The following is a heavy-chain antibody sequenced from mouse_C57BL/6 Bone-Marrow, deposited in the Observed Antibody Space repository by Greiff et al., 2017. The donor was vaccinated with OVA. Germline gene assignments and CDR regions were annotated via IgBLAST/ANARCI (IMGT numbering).Heavy chain of an antibody. CDR2: IYPRSGNT. D-gene: IGHD3-2*02. CDR1: GYTFTSYG. CDR3: ARGPRQLRRAWFAY. J-gene: IGHJ3*01. Sequence: QVQLQQSGAELARPGASVKLSCKASGYTFTSYGISWVKQRTGQGLEWIGEIYPRSGNTYYNEKFKGKATLTADKSSSTAYMELRSLTSEDCAVYVCARGPRQLRRAWFAYWGQGTLVTVSA. V-gene: IGHV1-81*01.